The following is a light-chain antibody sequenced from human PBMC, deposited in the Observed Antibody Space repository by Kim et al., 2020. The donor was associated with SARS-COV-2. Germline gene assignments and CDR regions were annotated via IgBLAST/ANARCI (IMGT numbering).Light chain of an antibody. Sequence: IQMTQSPSSLSASVGDRVTITCRASQNIFDFLYWYQHKPGKAPNLLINSASTLQTGVPPRFSGSGSGTDFTLTISSLQPEDVATYYCQQSASHPLTFGGGTKLEIK. J-gene: IGKJ4*01. CDR1: QNIFDF. CDR3: QQSASHPLT. V-gene: IGKV1-39*01. CDR2: SAS.